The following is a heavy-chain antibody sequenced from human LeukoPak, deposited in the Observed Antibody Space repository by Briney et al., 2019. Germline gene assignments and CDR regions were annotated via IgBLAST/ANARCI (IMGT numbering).Heavy chain of an antibody. CDR1: GGSISSHY. V-gene: IGHV4-59*11. CDR3: ARGTGD. D-gene: IGHD1-1*01. CDR2: IYYSGST. Sequence: SETLSLTCTVSGGSISSHYWSWIRQPPGKGLEWIGYIYYSGSTNYNPSLKSRVTISVETSKNQFSLKLSSVTAADTAVYYCARGTGDWGQGTLVTVSS. J-gene: IGHJ4*02.